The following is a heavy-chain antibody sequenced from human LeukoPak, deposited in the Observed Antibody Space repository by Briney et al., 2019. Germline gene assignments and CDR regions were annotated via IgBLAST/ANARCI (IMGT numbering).Heavy chain of an antibody. CDR2: TSVYGSSS. CDR3: ASLMGIDY. J-gene: IGHJ4*02. CDR1: GFTFGNYA. D-gene: IGHD7-27*01. V-gene: IGHV3-23*01. Sequence: GGSLRLSWAASGFTFGNYAMTWVRQTPGKGLEWVSVTSVYGSSSYYADSVKGRFTTSRDNSENTLYLQMNSLRVEDTAVYYCASLMGIDYWGQGTLVTVSS.